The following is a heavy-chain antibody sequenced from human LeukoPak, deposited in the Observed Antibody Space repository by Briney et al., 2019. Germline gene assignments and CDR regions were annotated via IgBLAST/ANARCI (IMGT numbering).Heavy chain of an antibody. CDR3: AKDARETTVLRYFDWLSIPYYFDY. Sequence: GSLRLSCAASGFTFSSYAMSWVRQAPGKGLEWVSAISGSGGSTYYADSVKGRFTISRDNSKNTLYLQMNSLRAEDTAVYYCAKDARETTVLRYFDWLSIPYYFDYWGQGTLVTVSS. CDR1: GFTFSSYA. CDR2: ISGSGGST. V-gene: IGHV3-23*01. J-gene: IGHJ4*02. D-gene: IGHD3-9*01.